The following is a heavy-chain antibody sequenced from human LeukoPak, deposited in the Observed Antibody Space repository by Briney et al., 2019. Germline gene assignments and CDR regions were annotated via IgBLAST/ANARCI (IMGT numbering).Heavy chain of an antibody. CDR3: ARGSGYLGYNWFDP. V-gene: IGHV1-8*01. CDR2: MNPNSGNT. Sequence: ASVKVSCKASGYTFTSYDINWVRQAPGQGLGWMGWMNPNSGNTGYAQKFQGRVTMTRNTSISTAYMELSSLRSEDTAVYYCARGSGYLGYNWFDPWGQGTLVTVSS. J-gene: IGHJ5*02. CDR1: GYTFTSYD. D-gene: IGHD5-12*01.